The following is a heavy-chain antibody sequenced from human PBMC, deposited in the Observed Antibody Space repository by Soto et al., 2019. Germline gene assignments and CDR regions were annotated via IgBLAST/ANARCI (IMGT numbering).Heavy chain of an antibody. D-gene: IGHD3-9*01. Sequence: PGGSLRLSCAASGFTFSSYAMSWVRQAPGKGLEWVSAISGSGGSTYYADSVKGRFTISRDNSKNTLYLQMNSLRAEDTAVYYCAKSDYYDILTGYPPPPGYWGQGTRVTVSS. J-gene: IGHJ4*02. CDR3: AKSDYYDILTGYPPPPGY. V-gene: IGHV3-23*01. CDR1: GFTFSSYA. CDR2: ISGSGGST.